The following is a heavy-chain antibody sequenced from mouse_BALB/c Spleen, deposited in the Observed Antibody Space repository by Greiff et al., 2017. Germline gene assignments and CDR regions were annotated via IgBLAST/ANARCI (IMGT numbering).Heavy chain of an antibody. Sequence: QVQLQQPGAELVKPGTSVKLSCKASGYNFTSYWINWVKLRPGQGLEWIGDIYPGSGSTNYNEKFKSKATLTVDTSSSTAYMQLSSLASEDSALYYCARGGYYGIGAYWGQGTLVTVSA. CDR1: GYNFTSYW. V-gene: IGHV1-55*01. CDR3: ARGGYYGIGAY. J-gene: IGHJ3*01. CDR2: IYPGSGST. D-gene: IGHD1-1*01.